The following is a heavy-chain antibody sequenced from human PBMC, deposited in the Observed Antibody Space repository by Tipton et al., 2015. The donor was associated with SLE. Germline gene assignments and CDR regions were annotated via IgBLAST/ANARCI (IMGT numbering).Heavy chain of an antibody. CDR3: ARQPQHWADAFDI. J-gene: IGHJ3*02. V-gene: IGHV4-59*08. CDR1: GGSISSYY. Sequence: TLSLTCTVSGGSISSYYWSWIRQPPGKGLEWIGSIYHSGSTYYNPSLKSRVTISVDTSKNQFSLKLSSVTAADTAVYYCARQPQHWADAFDIWGQGTMVTVSS. CDR2: IYHSGST. D-gene: IGHD7-27*01.